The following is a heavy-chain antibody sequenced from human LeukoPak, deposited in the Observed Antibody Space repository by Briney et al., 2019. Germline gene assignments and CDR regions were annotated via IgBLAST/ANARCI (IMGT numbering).Heavy chain of an antibody. CDR1: GGSISSGGYS. CDR3: ARDNTHVSGFDY. V-gene: IGHV4-30-2*01. D-gene: IGHD1-14*01. Sequence: SQTLSLTCAVSGGSISSGGYSWSWIRQPPGKGLEWIGYIYHSGSTYYNPSLKSRVTISVDRSKNQFSLKLSSVTAADTAVYYCARDNTHVSGFDYWGQGTLVTVSS. J-gene: IGHJ4*02. CDR2: IYHSGST.